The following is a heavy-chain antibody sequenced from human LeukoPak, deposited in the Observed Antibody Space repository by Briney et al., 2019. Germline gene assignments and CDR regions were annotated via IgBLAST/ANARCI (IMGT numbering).Heavy chain of an antibody. CDR3: ATPHNGSYPYYFDY. V-gene: IGHV5-51*01. Sequence: GESLKISCMSAEIRFTIYWIGWVRQMPGKGLEWMGIIYPGVADTRYSPSFQGQVTISADKSISTAYLQWSSLSSADTAVYYCATPHNGSYPYYFDYWGQGTLVTVSS. D-gene: IGHD2-8*01. J-gene: IGHJ4*02. CDR2: IYPGVADT. CDR1: EIRFTIYW.